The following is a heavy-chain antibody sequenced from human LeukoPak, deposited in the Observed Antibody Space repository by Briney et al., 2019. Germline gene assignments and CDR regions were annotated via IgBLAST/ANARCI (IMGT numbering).Heavy chain of an antibody. J-gene: IGHJ3*02. CDR3: ARYGSGSTRVLPGHAFDI. V-gene: IGHV3-66*01. D-gene: IGHD3-10*01. CDR1: GFTVSSNY. Sequence: GGSLRLSCAASGFTVSSNYMSWVRQAPGKGLEWVSVIYSGGSTYYADSVKGRFTISRDNSKNTLYLQMNSLRAEDTAVYYCARYGSGSTRVLPGHAFDIWGQGTMVTVSS. CDR2: IYSGGST.